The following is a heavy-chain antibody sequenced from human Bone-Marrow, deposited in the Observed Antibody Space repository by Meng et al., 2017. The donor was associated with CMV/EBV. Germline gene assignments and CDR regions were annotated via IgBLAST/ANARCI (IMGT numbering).Heavy chain of an antibody. V-gene: IGHV3-23*01. CDR2: ISGSGGST. D-gene: IGHD2-2*01. CDR1: GFTFSSYA. Sequence: GGSLRLSCAASGFTFSSYAMSWVRQAPGKGLEWVSAISGSGGSTYYADSVKGRFTISRDNSKNTLYLQMNSLRAEDTAVYYCAKDQGYCSSTSCNNSYYYGMDVWGQGTTVTVSS. J-gene: IGHJ6*02. CDR3: AKDQGYCSSTSCNNSYYYGMDV.